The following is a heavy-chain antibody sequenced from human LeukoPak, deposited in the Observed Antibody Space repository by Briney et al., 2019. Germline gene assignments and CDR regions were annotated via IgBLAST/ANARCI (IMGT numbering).Heavy chain of an antibody. Sequence: ASVKVSCKASGYTFTGYGISWVRQAPGQGLEWMGWISAYNGNTNYAQKLQGRVTMTTDTSTSTAYMELRSLRSDDTAVYYCASCPFNFQSEHDAFDIWGQGTMVTVSS. CDR1: GYTFTGYG. CDR2: ISAYNGNT. J-gene: IGHJ3*02. CDR3: ASCPFNFQSEHDAFDI. D-gene: IGHD1-20*01. V-gene: IGHV1-18*01.